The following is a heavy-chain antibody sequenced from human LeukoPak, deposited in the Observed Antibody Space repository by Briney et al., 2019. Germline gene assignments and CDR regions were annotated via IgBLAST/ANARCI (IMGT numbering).Heavy chain of an antibody. CDR2: ISAYNGNT. Sequence: PGASVKVSCKASGYTFTSYGISWVRQAPGQGLEWMGWISAYNGNTNYAQKLQGRVTMTTDTSTSTAYMELRSLRSDDTAVYYCARDVMVAYCGGDCYSSFSAVAEYFQHWGQGTLVTVSS. D-gene: IGHD2-21*02. CDR3: ARDVMVAYCGGDCYSSFSAVAEYFQH. J-gene: IGHJ1*01. V-gene: IGHV1-18*01. CDR1: GYTFTSYG.